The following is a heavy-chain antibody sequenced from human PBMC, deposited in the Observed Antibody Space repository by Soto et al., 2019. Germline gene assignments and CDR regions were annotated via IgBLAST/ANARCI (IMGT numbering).Heavy chain of an antibody. CDR3: ARAPRMEVAGTGAAFDI. J-gene: IGHJ3*02. Sequence: QVQLVQSGAEVKKPGSSVKVSCKASGGTFSSYAISWVRQAPGQGLEWMGGIIPIFGTANYAQKFQGRVTITADESTSTAYMELSSLRSEDTAVYYCARAPRMEVAGTGAAFDIWGQGTMVTVSS. CDR1: GGTFSSYA. CDR2: IIPIFGTA. D-gene: IGHD6-19*01. V-gene: IGHV1-69*01.